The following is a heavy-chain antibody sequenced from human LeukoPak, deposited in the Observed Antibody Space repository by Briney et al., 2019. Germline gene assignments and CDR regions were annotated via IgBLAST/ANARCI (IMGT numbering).Heavy chain of an antibody. V-gene: IGHV3-30*02. J-gene: IGHJ4*02. CDR2: IRYDGSNE. CDR1: GFTFSSYG. D-gene: IGHD3-22*01. Sequence: PGGSLRLSCAASGFTFSSYGMHWVRQAPGKGLEWVAFIRYDGSNEYYADSVKGRFTISRDNSKNTLYLQMNSLRAEDTAVYYCAKDSVGSTPGPYYYDSSGQDYWGQGTLVTVSS. CDR3: AKDSVGSTPGPYYYDSSGQDY.